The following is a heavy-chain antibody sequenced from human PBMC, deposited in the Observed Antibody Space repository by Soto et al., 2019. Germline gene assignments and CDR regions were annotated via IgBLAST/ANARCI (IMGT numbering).Heavy chain of an antibody. Sequence: LETLPHTWAVSGGSSSSSNWWSWVRQPPGKGLEWIGEIYHSGSTNYNPSLKSRVTISVDKSKNQFSLKLSSVTAADTAVYYCARVAVAGTRVDYWGQGTLVTVSS. D-gene: IGHD6-19*01. CDR2: IYHSGST. J-gene: IGHJ4*02. CDR3: ARVAVAGTRVDY. V-gene: IGHV4-4*02. CDR1: GGSSSSSNW.